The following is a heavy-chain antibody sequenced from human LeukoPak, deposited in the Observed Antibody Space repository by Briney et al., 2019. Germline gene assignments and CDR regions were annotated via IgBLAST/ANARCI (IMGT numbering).Heavy chain of an antibody. V-gene: IGHV4-30-4*01. J-gene: IGHJ6*02. CDR3: ARDQGYSYGFDYYYGMDA. CDR1: GGSISSGDYY. CDR2: IYYSGST. D-gene: IGHD5-18*01. Sequence: SETLSLTCTVSGGSISSGDYYWSWIRQPPGKGLEWIGYIYYSGSTYYNPSLKSRVTISVDTSKNQFSLKLSSVTAADTAVYYCARDQGYSYGFDYYYGMDAWGQGTTVTVSS.